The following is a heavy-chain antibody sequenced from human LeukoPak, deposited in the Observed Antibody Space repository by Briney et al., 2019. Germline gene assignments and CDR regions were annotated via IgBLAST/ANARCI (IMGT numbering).Heavy chain of an antibody. J-gene: IGHJ4*02. Sequence: SETLSLTCTVSGGSISPYYWSWIRQPPGKGLEWIGYIYYSGSTNYNPSLKSRVTISVDTSKNQFSLKLSSATAADTAVYYCARANARHDFWSGYPEDFDYWGQGTLVTVSS. V-gene: IGHV4-59*01. CDR3: ARANARHDFWSGYPEDFDY. CDR2: IYYSGST. D-gene: IGHD3-3*01. CDR1: GGSISPYY.